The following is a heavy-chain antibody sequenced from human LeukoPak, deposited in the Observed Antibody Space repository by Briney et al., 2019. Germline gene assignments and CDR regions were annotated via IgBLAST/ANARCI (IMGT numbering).Heavy chain of an antibody. CDR3: ARGAVAGGFDP. Sequence: PGGSLRLSCAASGFTFSNYAMHCVRQAPGKGLEWVAVISYDGSFTYYADSVKGRFTISRDNSKNTLYLQMNSLRAEDTAVYYCARGAVAGGFDPWGQGTLVTVSS. CDR1: GFTFSNYA. CDR2: ISYDGSFT. V-gene: IGHV3-30-3*01. D-gene: IGHD6-19*01. J-gene: IGHJ5*02.